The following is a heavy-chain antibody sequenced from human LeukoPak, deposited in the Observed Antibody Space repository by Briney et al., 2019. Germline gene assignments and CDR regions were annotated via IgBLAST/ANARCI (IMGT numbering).Heavy chain of an antibody. CDR2: ISGSGGST. CDR3: AKENPYSYGYRLFGY. V-gene: IGHV3-23*01. D-gene: IGHD5-18*01. Sequence: GGSLRLSCEASGFTFRSDAMTWVRQAPGKRLEWVSTISGSGGSTYYADSVKGRFTISRDNSKNTLYLQMNSLRAEDTAVYYCAKENPYSYGYRLFGYWGQGTLVTVSS. CDR1: GFTFRSDA. J-gene: IGHJ4*02.